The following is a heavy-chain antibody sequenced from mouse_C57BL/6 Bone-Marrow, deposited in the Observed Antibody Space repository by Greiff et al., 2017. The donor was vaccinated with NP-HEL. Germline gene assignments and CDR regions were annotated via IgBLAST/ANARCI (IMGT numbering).Heavy chain of an antibody. D-gene: IGHD2-3*01. CDR1: GYTFTSYW. CDR2: IHPNSGST. CDR3: ARYDGYIYYYAMDY. Sequence: VQLQQPGAELVKPGASVKLSCKASGYTFTSYWMHWVKQRPGQGLEWIGMIHPNSGSTNYNEKFKSKATLTVDKSSSTAYMQLSSLTSEDSAVYYCARYDGYIYYYAMDYWGQGTSVTVSS. V-gene: IGHV1-64*01. J-gene: IGHJ4*01.